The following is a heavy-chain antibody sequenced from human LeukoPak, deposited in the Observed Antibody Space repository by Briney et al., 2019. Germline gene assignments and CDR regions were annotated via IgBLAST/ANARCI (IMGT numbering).Heavy chain of an antibody. CDR2: IYYSGST. V-gene: IGHV4-59*12. CDR1: GFTFSSYA. J-gene: IGHJ6*03. CDR3: AREEGVAVWEAPGDYFYYYMDV. D-gene: IGHD6-19*01. Sequence: MHWGSLRLSCAASGFTFSSYAMSWVRQAPGKGLEWIGYIYYSGSTNYNPSLKNRVTVSLDTSKVQFSLNLTSVTAADTAVYYCAREEGVAVWEAPGDYFYYYMDVWGKGTTVTVSS.